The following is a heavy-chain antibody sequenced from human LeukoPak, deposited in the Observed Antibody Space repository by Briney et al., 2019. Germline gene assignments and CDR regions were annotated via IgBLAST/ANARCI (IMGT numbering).Heavy chain of an antibody. J-gene: IGHJ4*02. CDR3: ARNLRDIVLMVYAMDH. V-gene: IGHV3-30-3*01. Sequence: GRSLRLSCAASGFNFSNYAIHWVRQAPGKGLEWVAVISNDGNKKYYADSVKGRFTISRDNFKNTLYLQMNSLRAEDTAVYYCARNLRDIVLMVYAMDHWGQGTLVTVSS. D-gene: IGHD2-8*01. CDR2: ISNDGNKK. CDR1: GFNFSNYA.